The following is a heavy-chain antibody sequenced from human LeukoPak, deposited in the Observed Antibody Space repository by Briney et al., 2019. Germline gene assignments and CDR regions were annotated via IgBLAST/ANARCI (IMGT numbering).Heavy chain of an antibody. V-gene: IGHV3-21*01. CDR1: GFTFSSYS. CDR2: ISSSSSYI. J-gene: IGHJ6*02. CDR3: ARDNDAVTDTYGMDV. D-gene: IGHD4-17*01. Sequence: GGSLRLSCAASGFTFSSYSMNWVRQAPGKGLEWVSSISSSSSYIYYADSVKGRFTISRDNAKNSLYLQMNSLRAEDTAVYYCARDNDAVTDTYGMDVWGQGTTVTVSS.